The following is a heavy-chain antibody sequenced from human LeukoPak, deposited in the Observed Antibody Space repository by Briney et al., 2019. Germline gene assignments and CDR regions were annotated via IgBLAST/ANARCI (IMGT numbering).Heavy chain of an antibody. J-gene: IGHJ4*02. CDR2: ISAYNGNT. CDR1: GYTFTSYG. D-gene: IGHD3-22*01. CDR3: ARSLHYYDSSGYSY. V-gene: IGHV1-18*01. Sequence: GASVKVSCKASGYTFTSYGISWVRQAPGQGLEWMGWISAYNGNTNYAQKLQGRVTMTTDTSTSTAYMELRSLRSDDTAVYYCARSLHYYDSSGYSYWGQGTLVTVSS.